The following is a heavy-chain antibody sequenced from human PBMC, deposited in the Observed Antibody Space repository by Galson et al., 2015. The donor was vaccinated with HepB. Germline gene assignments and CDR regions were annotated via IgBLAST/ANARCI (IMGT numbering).Heavy chain of an antibody. CDR3: AKEALPDYGGVTGFHF. D-gene: IGHD4-23*01. CDR1: GFTFRSFG. CDR2: IWYDGSKK. Sequence: SLRLSCAASGFTFRSFGMHWVRQAPGKGLEWLAVIWYDGSKKYYTDSVQGRFTISKDTSKNTLYLQMDSLRVEDTAVDCCAKEALPDYGGVTGFHFWGQGTLVTVSS. V-gene: IGHV3-33*06. J-gene: IGHJ4*02.